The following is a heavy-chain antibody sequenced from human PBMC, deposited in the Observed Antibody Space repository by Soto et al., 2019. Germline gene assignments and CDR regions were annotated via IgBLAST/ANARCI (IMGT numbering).Heavy chain of an antibody. Sequence: ASVKVSCKASGYTFTSYAMHWVRQAPGQRLEWMGWINAGNGNTKYSQKFQGRVTITRDTSASTAYMELSSLRSEDTAVYYCARVPLGQWMPKDYWGQGTLVTVSS. V-gene: IGHV1-3*01. CDR2: INAGNGNT. D-gene: IGHD5-12*01. J-gene: IGHJ4*02. CDR1: GYTFTSYA. CDR3: ARVPLGQWMPKDY.